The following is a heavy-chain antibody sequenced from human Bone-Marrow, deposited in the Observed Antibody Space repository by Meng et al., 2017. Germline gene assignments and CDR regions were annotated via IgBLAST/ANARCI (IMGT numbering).Heavy chain of an antibody. CDR3: ARDRGYGDYNWFDP. D-gene: IGHD4-17*01. V-gene: IGHV1-2*06. J-gene: IGHJ5*02. Sequence: ASVKVSCKASGYTFTGYYMHWVRQAPGQGLEWMGRINPNSGGTNYAQKFQGRVTMTRDTSTSTVYMELSSLRSEDTAVYYCARDRGYGDYNWFDPWGQGTLVTVSS. CDR1: GYTFTGYY. CDR2: INPNSGGT.